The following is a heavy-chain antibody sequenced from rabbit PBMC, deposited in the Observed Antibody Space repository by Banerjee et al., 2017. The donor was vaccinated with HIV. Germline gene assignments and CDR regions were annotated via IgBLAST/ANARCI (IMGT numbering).Heavy chain of an antibody. CDR2: ISTTSGNT. Sequence: QEQLVESGGGLVQPEGSLTLTCKASGFSFSSGYYMCWVRQAPGKGLEWIACISTTSGNTYYASWAKGRFTISKTSSTTVTLQMTSLTAADTATYFCARADSGYYYGFKLWGPGTLVTVS. CDR3: ARADSGYYYGFKL. V-gene: IGHV1S45*01. J-gene: IGHJ4*01. CDR1: GFSFSSGYY. D-gene: IGHD1-1*01.